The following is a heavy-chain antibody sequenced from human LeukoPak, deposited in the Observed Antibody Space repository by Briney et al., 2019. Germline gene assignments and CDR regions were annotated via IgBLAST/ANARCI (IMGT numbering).Heavy chain of an antibody. J-gene: IGHJ4*02. V-gene: IGHV4-38-2*02. Sequence: PSETLSLTCAVPGYSISSGYYWGWIRQPPGQGLEWIGSIYHSGSTYYNPSLKSRVTISVDTSKNQFSLKLSSVTAADTAVYYCARDELPYGLDYWGQGTLVTVSS. CDR1: GYSISSGYY. CDR3: ARDELPYGLDY. CDR2: IYHSGST. D-gene: IGHD1-26*01.